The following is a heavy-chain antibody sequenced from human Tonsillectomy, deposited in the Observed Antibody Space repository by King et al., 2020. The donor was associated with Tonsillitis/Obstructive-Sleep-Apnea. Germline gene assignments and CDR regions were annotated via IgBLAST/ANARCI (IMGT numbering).Heavy chain of an antibody. Sequence: VQLVESGGGVVQPGRALRLSCAASGFTFSNFGMHWVRQAPGKGLEWVAVLSYGGGNGFYADSVKGRFTISRDNSKNTLYLQMNNLGAEDTAVYYCAKDRGEVVGPAAIAGEFDYWGRGALVTVSS. V-gene: IGHV3-30*18. D-gene: IGHD2-2*01. CDR2: LSYGGGNG. CDR3: AKDRGEVVGPAAIAGEFDY. J-gene: IGHJ4*02. CDR1: GFTFSNFG.